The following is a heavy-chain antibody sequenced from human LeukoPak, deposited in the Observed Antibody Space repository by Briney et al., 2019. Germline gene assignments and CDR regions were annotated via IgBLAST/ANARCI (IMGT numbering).Heavy chain of an antibody. D-gene: IGHD5-24*01. CDR2: INHSGST. J-gene: IGHJ4*02. CDR1: GGSISSSSYY. CDR3: ARSLPGVGEMATITALQYYFDY. Sequence: SETLSLTCTVSGGSISSSSYYWSWIRQPPGKGLEWIGEINHSGSTNYNPSLKSRVTISVDTSKNQFSLKLSSVTAADTAVYYCARSLPGVGEMATITALQYYFDYWGQGTLVTVSS. V-gene: IGHV4-39*07.